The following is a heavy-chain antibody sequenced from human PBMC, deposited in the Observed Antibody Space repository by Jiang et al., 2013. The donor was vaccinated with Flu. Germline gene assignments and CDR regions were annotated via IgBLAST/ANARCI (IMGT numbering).Heavy chain of an antibody. CDR2: INHSGST. D-gene: IGHD6-13*01. V-gene: IGHV4-34*01. CDR3: AREHGYSNEYYFDY. Sequence: VLLKPSETLSLTCAVYGGSFSGYYWSWIRQPPGKGLEWIGEINHSGSTNYNPSLKSRVTISVDTSKNQFSLKLSSVTAXDTAVYYCAREHGYSNEYYFDYWGQGTPGHRLL. CDR1: GGSFSGYY. J-gene: IGHJ4*02.